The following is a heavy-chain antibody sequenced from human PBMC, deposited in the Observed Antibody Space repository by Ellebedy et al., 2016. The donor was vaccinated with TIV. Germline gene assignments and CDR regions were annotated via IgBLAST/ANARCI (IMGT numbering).Heavy chain of an antibody. CDR2: INHSGST. V-gene: IGHV4-34*01. CDR1: GGSFSGYY. J-gene: IGHJ6*02. CDR3: ARDEVVRGGDGMDV. D-gene: IGHD3-10*01. Sequence: MPSETLSLTFAVYGGSFSGYYWSWIRQPPGKGLEWIGEINHSGSTNYNPSLKSRVTISVDTSKNQFSLKLSSVTAADTAVYYCARDEVVRGGDGMDVWGQGTTVTVSS.